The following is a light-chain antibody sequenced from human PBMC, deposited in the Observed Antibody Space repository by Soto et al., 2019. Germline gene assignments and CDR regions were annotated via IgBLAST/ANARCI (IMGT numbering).Light chain of an antibody. J-gene: IGKJ5*01. CDR2: AAS. CDR1: QDISGW. V-gene: IGKV1-12*01. Sequence: DIQMTQSPSSVSASVVDIVTITFLASQDISGWLAWFQQKPGKAPNLLIYAASILQSGVPSRFSGSGGGTDFTLSISSVQPEDFATYFCQQSYMDPITFGQGTRLEIK. CDR3: QQSYMDPIT.